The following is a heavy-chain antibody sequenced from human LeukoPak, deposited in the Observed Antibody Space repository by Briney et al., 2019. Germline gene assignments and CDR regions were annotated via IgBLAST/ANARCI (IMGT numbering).Heavy chain of an antibody. CDR3: AGGAGTGFDY. J-gene: IGHJ4*02. CDR2: IGTADDS. V-gene: IGHV3-13*04. Sequence: GGSLRLSCAASGFIFSSYDMHWVRQTTGKGLEWVSAIGTADDSYYPGSVRGRFTIFRENAKNSLYLQMNSLRAGDTAVYYCAGGAGTGFDYWGQGTLVTVSS. CDR1: GFIFSSYD. D-gene: IGHD6-19*01.